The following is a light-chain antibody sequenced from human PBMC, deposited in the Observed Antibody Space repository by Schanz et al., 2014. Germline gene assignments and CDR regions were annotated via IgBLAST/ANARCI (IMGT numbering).Light chain of an antibody. Sequence: QSALTQPPSASGAPGQSVTISCTGTSSDVGGHDYVSWYQHHPGKAPKVMIYQVTKRPSGVPDRFSGSKSGYTASLTISGLQTDDEADYYCCSFVGSWVFGGGTKLTVL. V-gene: IGLV2-8*01. J-gene: IGLJ3*02. CDR3: CSFVGSWV. CDR2: QVT. CDR1: SSDVGGHDY.